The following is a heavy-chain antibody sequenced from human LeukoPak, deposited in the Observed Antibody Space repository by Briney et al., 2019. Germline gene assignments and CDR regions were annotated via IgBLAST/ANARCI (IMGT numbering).Heavy chain of an antibody. Sequence: GGSLRLSCAASGFPFNIQDMRWVRQATGKGLEWVSSIIADGGATFYADSVRGRFTISRDNSRNTLDLQMNSLRVEDTAVYYCGKGRVSEWGQGTLVTVSS. J-gene: IGHJ4*02. CDR3: GKGRVSE. CDR2: IIADGGAT. V-gene: IGHV3-23*01. CDR1: GFPFNIQD. D-gene: IGHD6-19*01.